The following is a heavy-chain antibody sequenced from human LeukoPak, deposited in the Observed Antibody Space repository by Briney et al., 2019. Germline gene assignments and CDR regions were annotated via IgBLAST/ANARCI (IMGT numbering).Heavy chain of an antibody. CDR2: IYYSGST. J-gene: IGHJ4*02. CDR1: GGSISSGGYY. V-gene: IGHV4-31*03. D-gene: IGHD4-17*01. CDR3: AREATVTSIDY. Sequence: SETLSLTCTVSGGSISSGGYYWSWIRQRPGKGLEWIGYIYYSGSTYYNPSLKSRVTISVDTSKNQFSLKLSSVTAADTAVYYCAREATVTSIDYWGQGTLVTVSS.